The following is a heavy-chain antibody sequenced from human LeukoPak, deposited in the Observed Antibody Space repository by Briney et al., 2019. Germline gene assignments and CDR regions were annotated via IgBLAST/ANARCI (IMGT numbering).Heavy chain of an antibody. D-gene: IGHD6-13*01. V-gene: IGHV4-61*08. CDR3: ARGGYSSSWFDY. CDR2: IYYSGST. CDR1: GGSISSGDYY. J-gene: IGHJ4*02. Sequence: MSSETLSLTCTVSGGSISSGDYYWSWIRQPPGKGLEWIGYIYYSGSTNYNPSLKSRVTISVDTPKNQFSLKLSSVTAADTAVYYCARGGYSSSWFDYWGQGTLVTVSS.